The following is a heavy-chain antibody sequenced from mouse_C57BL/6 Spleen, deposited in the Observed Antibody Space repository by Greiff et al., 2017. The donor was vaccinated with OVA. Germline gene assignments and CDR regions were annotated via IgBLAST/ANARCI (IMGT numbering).Heavy chain of an antibody. J-gene: IGHJ2*01. V-gene: IGHV1-15*01. CDR1: GYTFTDYE. CDR3: TRRDYGSSYGY. Sequence: VKLVESGAELVRPGASVTLSCKASGYTFTDYEMHWVKQTPVHGLEWIGAIDPETGGTAYNQKFKGKAILTADKSSSTAYMELRSLTSEDSAVYYCTRRDYGSSYGYWGQGTTLTVSS. D-gene: IGHD1-1*01. CDR2: IDPETGGT.